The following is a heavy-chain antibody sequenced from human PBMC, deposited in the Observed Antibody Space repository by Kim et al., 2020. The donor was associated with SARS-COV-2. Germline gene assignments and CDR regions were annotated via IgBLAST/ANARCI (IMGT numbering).Heavy chain of an antibody. CDR1: GGSISSGGYY. CDR2: IYYSGST. Sequence: SETLSLTCTVSGGSISSGGYYWSWIRQHPGKGLEWIGYIYYSGSTYYNPSLKSRVTISVDTSKNQFSLKLSSVTAADTAVYYCARDLGYSSSWYSHWGQGTLVTVSS. J-gene: IGHJ4*02. V-gene: IGHV4-31*03. CDR3: ARDLGYSSSWYSH. D-gene: IGHD6-13*01.